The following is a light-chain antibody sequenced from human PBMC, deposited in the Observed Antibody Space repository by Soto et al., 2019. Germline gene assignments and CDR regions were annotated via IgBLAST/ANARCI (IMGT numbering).Light chain of an antibody. CDR1: QSISSW. CDR3: QQYNSYPYT. CDR2: KAS. Sequence: DIQMTQSPSTLSASVGDRVTITCRASQSISSWLAWYQQKPGKAPKLLVYKASSLESGVPSRFSGSGSGTEFTLTISSLQPDDFATYYCQQYNSYPYTFGQGTKLEIK. J-gene: IGKJ2*01. V-gene: IGKV1-5*03.